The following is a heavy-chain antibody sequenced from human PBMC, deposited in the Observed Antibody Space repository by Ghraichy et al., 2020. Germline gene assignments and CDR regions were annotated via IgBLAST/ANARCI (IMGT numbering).Heavy chain of an antibody. Sequence: ASVKVSCKASGYTFIGYSINWVRQAHGQGLEWMGWINTNTGNPTYAQGFTGRFVFSLDTSVSTAYLQISSLKAEDTAVYYCARDEKVVQFDYWGQGTLVTVSS. CDR2: INTNTGNP. D-gene: IGHD2-15*01. CDR3: ARDEKVVQFDY. CDR1: GYTFIGYS. J-gene: IGHJ4*02. V-gene: IGHV7-4-1*02.